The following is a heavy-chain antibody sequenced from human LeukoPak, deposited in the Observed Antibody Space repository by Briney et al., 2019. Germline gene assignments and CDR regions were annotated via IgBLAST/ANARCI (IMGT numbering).Heavy chain of an antibody. CDR1: GFTFSTYS. V-gene: IGHV3-48*01. CDR2: ISSSSTTI. CDR3: ARERPPGIAAGLFDI. D-gene: IGHD6-13*01. Sequence: GGSLRLSCAASGFTFSTYSMNWVRQAPGKGLEWVSYISSSSTTIYYADSVKGRFTISRDNAKNSLYLQMNSLRAEDTAVYYCARERPPGIAAGLFDIWGQGTMVTVSS. J-gene: IGHJ3*02.